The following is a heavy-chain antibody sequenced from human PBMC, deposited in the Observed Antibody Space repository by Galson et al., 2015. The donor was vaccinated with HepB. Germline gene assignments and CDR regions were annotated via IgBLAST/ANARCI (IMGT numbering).Heavy chain of an antibody. Sequence: SLRLSCAASGFTFSSYWMHWVRQAPGKGLVWVSRINSDGSSTSYADSVKGRFTISRDNAKNTLYLQMNSLRAEDTAVYYCARFEYYYDSSGYYSPSGFDYWGQGTLVTVSS. J-gene: IGHJ4*02. CDR1: GFTFSSYW. CDR2: INSDGSST. D-gene: IGHD3-22*01. CDR3: ARFEYYYDSSGYYSPSGFDY. V-gene: IGHV3-74*01.